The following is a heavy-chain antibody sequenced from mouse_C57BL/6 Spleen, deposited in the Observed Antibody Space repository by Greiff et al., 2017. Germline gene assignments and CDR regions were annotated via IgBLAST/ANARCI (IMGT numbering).Heavy chain of an antibody. CDR2: IDPSDSET. CDR1: GYTFTSYW. D-gene: IGHD3-2*02. CDR3: ARYQGYVDY. Sequence: QVQLQQPGAELVRPGSSVNLSCKASGYTFTSYWMHWVKQRPIQGLEWIGNIDPSDSETHYNQKFKDKATLTVDKSSSTAYMQLSSLTSEDSAVYYCARYQGYVDYWGQGTTLTVSS. V-gene: IGHV1-52*01. J-gene: IGHJ2*01.